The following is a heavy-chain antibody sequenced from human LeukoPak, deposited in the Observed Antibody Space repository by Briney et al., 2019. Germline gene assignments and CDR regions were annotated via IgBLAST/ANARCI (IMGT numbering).Heavy chain of an antibody. CDR2: INPNSGGT. V-gene: IGHV1-2*02. CDR3: ARANDIVAANWFDP. D-gene: IGHD2-15*01. CDR1: GYTFTGYY. J-gene: IGHJ5*02. Sequence: ASVKVSCKASGYTFTGYYMHWVRQAPGQGLEWMGWINPNSGGTNYAQKFQGRVTMTRDTSISTAYMELSRLRSDDTAVYYCARANDIVAANWFDPWGQGTLVTVSS.